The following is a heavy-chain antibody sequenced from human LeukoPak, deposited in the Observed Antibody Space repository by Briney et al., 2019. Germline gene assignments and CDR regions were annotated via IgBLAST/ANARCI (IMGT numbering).Heavy chain of an antibody. Sequence: GESLKISCKGSGYSFTSYWIAWVRQMPGKGLEWMGIIYPGDSDTRYSPSFQGQVTISADKSINTAYPQWSSLKASDTAMYYCATLPTVTAFYNWGQGTLVTVSS. V-gene: IGHV5-51*01. CDR3: ATLPTVTAFYN. CDR1: GYSFTSYW. D-gene: IGHD4-17*01. CDR2: IYPGDSDT. J-gene: IGHJ4*02.